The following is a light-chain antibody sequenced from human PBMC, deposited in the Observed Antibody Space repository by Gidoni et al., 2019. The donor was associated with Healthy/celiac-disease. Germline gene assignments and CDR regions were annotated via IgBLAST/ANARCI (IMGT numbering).Light chain of an antibody. CDR1: QSVSTY. J-gene: IGKJ5*01. CDR3: QQRSNWPPDT. V-gene: IGKV3-11*01. Sequence: EIVLTQSPATLSLSPGERATLACRASQSVSTYLAWYQPKPCQAPRLLLYDASNRATGIPARFSGSGSGTDFTLTISSLETEDFAVYYCQQRSNWPPDTFGQGTRLEIK. CDR2: DAS.